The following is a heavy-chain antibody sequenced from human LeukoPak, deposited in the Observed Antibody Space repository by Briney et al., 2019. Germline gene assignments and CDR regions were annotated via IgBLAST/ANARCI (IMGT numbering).Heavy chain of an antibody. Sequence: SETLSLTCTVSGGSISSHYWSWIRQPAGKGLEWIGRVHTSGSTNYNPSLKSRVTISVDTSKNQFSLKLSSVTAADTAVYYCARGDVYCSGGSCYRYYFDYWGQGTLVTVSS. CDR1: GGSISSHY. V-gene: IGHV4-4*07. CDR2: VHTSGST. D-gene: IGHD2-15*01. CDR3: ARGDVYCSGGSCYRYYFDY. J-gene: IGHJ4*02.